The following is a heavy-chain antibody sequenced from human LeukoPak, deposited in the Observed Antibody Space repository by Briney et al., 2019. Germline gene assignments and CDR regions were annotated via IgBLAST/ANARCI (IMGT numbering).Heavy chain of an antibody. CDR3: ARERLDGGSNFDY. Sequence: PGGSLRLSCAASGFTFSHFWMSWIRQPPGKGLEWIGYIYYSGSTNYNPSLKSRVTISVDTSKNQFSLKLSSVTAADTAVYYCARERLDGGSNFDYWGQGTLVTVSS. D-gene: IGHD4-23*01. J-gene: IGHJ4*02. V-gene: IGHV4-59*01. CDR1: GFTFSHFW. CDR2: IYYSGST.